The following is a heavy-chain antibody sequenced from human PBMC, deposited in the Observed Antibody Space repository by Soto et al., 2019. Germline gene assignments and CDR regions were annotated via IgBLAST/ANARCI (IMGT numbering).Heavy chain of an antibody. CDR3: ARVGAEYCSSTSCYTGDY. CDR2: IYHSGST. J-gene: IGHJ4*02. CDR1: GYSISSGYY. D-gene: IGHD2-2*02. V-gene: IGHV4-38-2*01. Sequence: SETLSLTCAVSGYSISSGYYWGWIRQPPGKGLEWIGSIYHSGSTYYNPSLKSRVTISVDTSKNQFPLKLSSVTAADTAVYYCARVGAEYCSSTSCYTGDYWGQGTLVTVSS.